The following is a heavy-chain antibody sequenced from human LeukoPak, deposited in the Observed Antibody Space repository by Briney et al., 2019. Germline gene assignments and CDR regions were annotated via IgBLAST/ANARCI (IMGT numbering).Heavy chain of an antibody. CDR1: GYTFTSYD. V-gene: IGHV1-8*01. Sequence: GASVKVSCMASGYTFTSYDINWVRQATGQGLEWMGWMNPNSGNTGYAQKFQGRVTMTRNTSISTAYMELSSLRSEDTAVYYCARGLTYYYGSGSYRHFDYWGQGTLVTVSS. D-gene: IGHD3-10*01. CDR2: MNPNSGNT. CDR3: ARGLTYYYGSGSYRHFDY. J-gene: IGHJ4*02.